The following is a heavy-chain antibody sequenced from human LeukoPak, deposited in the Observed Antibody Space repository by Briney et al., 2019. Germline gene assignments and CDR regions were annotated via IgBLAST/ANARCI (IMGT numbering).Heavy chain of an antibody. CDR1: GFTFSSYG. CDR3: AKEGPRSAFDY. Sequence: GGSLRLSCAASGFTFSSYGMHRVRQAPGKGLEWVAVIWYDGSNKYYADSVKGRFTISRDNSKNTLYLQMNSLRAEDTAVYYCAKEGPRSAFDYWGQGTLVTVSS. J-gene: IGHJ4*02. V-gene: IGHV3-33*06. CDR2: IWYDGSNK.